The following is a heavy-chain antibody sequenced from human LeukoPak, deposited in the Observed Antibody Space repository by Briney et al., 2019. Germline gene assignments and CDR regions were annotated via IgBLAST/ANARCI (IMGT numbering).Heavy chain of an antibody. CDR2: IKQDGSEK. J-gene: IGHJ4*02. CDR3: ARVGSSSWKHYFDY. CDR1: GFTFSSYW. Sequence: GGSLRLSCAASGFTFSSYWMSWVRQAPGKGLEWVANIKQDGSEKYYVDSVKGRFTISRDNAKNSLYLQMNSLRAEDTAVYYCARVGSSSWKHYFDYWGQGTLVTVSS. V-gene: IGHV3-7*01. D-gene: IGHD6-13*01.